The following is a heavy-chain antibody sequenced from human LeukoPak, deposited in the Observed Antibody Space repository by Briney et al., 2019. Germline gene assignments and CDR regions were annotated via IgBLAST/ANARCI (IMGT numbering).Heavy chain of an antibody. CDR2: INPSGGST. D-gene: IGHD6-19*01. CDR1: GYTLTSYY. V-gene: IGHV1-46*01. Sequence: ASVKVSCKASGYTLTSYYMHWVRQAPGQGLEWMGIINPSGGSTSYAQKFQGRVTMTRDTSTSTVYMELSSLRSEDMALYYCAKDIALVAGTGSYFDYWGQGTLVTVSS. J-gene: IGHJ4*02. CDR3: AKDIALVAGTGSYFDY.